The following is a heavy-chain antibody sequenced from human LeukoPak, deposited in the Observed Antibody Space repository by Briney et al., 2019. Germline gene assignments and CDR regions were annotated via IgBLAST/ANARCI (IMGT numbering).Heavy chain of an antibody. V-gene: IGHV1-2*02. CDR2: INPNSGGT. J-gene: IGHJ4*02. CDR1: GYTFTGYY. Sequence: ASVKVSCKASGYTFTGYYMHWVRQAPGQGLEWMGWINPNSGGTNYAQKFQGRVTMTRDTSISTAYMELSRLRSDDTAVYYCARTTVTTEYYFDYWGQRTLVTVSS. CDR3: ARTTVTTEYYFDY. D-gene: IGHD4-17*01.